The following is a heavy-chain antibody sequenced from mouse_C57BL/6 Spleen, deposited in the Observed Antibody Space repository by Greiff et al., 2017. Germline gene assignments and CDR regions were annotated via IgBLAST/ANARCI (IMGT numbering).Heavy chain of an antibody. J-gene: IGHJ2*01. V-gene: IGHV5-9*01. CDR1: GFTFSSYT. CDR3: ARPALLEDYFDY. CDR2: ISGGGGNT. Sequence: DVKLVESGGGLVKPGGSLKLSCAASGFTFSSYTMSWVRQTPEKRLEWVATISGGGGNTYYPDSVKGRFTISRDNAKNTLYLQMSSLRSEDTALYYCARPALLEDYFDYWGQGTTLTVSS.